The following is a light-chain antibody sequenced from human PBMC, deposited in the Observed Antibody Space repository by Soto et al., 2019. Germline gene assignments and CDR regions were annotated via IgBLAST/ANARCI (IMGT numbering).Light chain of an antibody. J-gene: IGKJ2*01. Sequence: EIVLTQSPGTLSLSPGERATLSCRASQSVSSSYLAWYQQKPSQATRLLIYGASSRATRIPDRFSGSGSRRDFPLTISRREHADFELYYCQQYGSPYTFGQGTKLEIK. CDR3: QQYGSPYT. V-gene: IGKV3-20*01. CDR2: GAS. CDR1: QSVSSSY.